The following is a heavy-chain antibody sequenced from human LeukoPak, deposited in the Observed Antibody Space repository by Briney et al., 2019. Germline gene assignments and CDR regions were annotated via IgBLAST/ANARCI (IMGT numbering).Heavy chain of an antibody. D-gene: IGHD1-1*01. V-gene: IGHV4-59*01. J-gene: IGHJ4*02. CDR1: GGSISSYY. Sequence: SETLSLTCTVSGGSISSYYWSWIRQPPGKGLEWIGYIYSSGSTNYNPSLKSRVTISVATSKNQFSLKLSSVTAADTAVYYCARAGVEVRRALFDDWGQGTLVTVSS. CDR3: ARAGVEVRRALFDD. CDR2: IYSSGST.